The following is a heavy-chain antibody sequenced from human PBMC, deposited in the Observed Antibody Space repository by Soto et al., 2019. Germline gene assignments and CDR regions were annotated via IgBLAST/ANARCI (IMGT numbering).Heavy chain of an antibody. V-gene: IGHV4-59*01. CDR2: IYYSGST. D-gene: IGHD2-15*01. CDR1: GGSISSYY. J-gene: IGHJ5*02. CDR3: ARDRGYCSGGSCYGWFDP. Sequence: QVQLQESGPGLVKPSETLSLTCTVSGGSISSYYWSWIRQPPGKGLEWIGYIYYSGSTNYNPSLKSRVTISVDTSKYQFSLKLSSVTAADTAVYYCARDRGYCSGGSCYGWFDPWGQGTLVTVSS.